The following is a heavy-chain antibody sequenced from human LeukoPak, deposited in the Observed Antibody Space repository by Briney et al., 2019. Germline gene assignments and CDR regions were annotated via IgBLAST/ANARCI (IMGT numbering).Heavy chain of an antibody. CDR2: IYISGST. CDR3: ARDLRGVTEK. Sequence: SQTLSLTCNVSGDSISISSYYWSWIRQPAGNALEWIGRIYISGSTRYNPSLKSRVTISLDTSRSQFSLKATSVTAADTAIYYCARDLRGVTEKWGQGTLVTVSS. CDR1: GDSISISSYY. D-gene: IGHD3-10*01. V-gene: IGHV4-61*02. J-gene: IGHJ4*02.